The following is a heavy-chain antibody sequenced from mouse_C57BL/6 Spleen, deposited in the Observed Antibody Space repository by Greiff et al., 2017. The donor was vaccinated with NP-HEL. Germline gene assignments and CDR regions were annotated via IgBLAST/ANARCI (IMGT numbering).Heavy chain of an antibody. CDR2: ICRGDGDT. Sequence: QVQLLQSGPGLVKPGASVKISCAASGFAFSSSWMTWVRQRPGKGLEWVGRICRGDGDTNYPGNFKGKATLTADKASSTAYMQLSILTSEDAAVYFCARGTTVVSDWGQGTTLTVSS. D-gene: IGHD1-1*01. J-gene: IGHJ2*01. CDR1: GFAFSSSW. V-gene: IGHV1-82*01. CDR3: ARGTTVVSD.